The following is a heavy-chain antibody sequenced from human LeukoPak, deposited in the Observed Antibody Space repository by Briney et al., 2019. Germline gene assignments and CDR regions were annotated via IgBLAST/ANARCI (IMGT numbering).Heavy chain of an antibody. CDR2: MNPNSGNT. D-gene: IGHD6-13*01. Sequence: ASVKVSCKASGYTFTSYDINWVRRATGQGLEWMGWMNPNSGNTGYAQKFQGRVTMTRNTSISTAYMELSSLRSEDTAVYYCASIAEGAAGSDYYYGMDVWGQGTTVTVSS. CDR1: GYTFTSYD. CDR3: ASIAEGAAGSDYYYGMDV. J-gene: IGHJ6*02. V-gene: IGHV1-8*01.